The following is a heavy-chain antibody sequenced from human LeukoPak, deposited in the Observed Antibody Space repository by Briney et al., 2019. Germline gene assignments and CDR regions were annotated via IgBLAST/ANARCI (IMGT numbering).Heavy chain of an antibody. CDR2: ISGSGGST. CDR3: AKDSSTYHYYDSSGLLDY. J-gene: IGHJ4*02. D-gene: IGHD3-22*01. CDR1: GFTFSSYA. Sequence: GGSLRLSCAASGFTFSSYAMSWVRQAPGKGLEWVSAISGSGGSTYYADSVKGRFTISRDNSKNTLYLQMNSLRAEDTAVYYCAKDSSTYHYYDSSGLLDYWGQGTLVTVSS. V-gene: IGHV3-23*01.